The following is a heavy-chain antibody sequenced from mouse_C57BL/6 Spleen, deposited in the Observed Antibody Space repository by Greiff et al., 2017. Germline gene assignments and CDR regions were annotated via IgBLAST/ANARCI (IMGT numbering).Heavy chain of an antibody. J-gene: IGHJ2*01. D-gene: IGHD1-1*01. CDR2: IDPETGGT. CDR1: GYTFTDYE. V-gene: IGHV1-15*01. CDR3: TRSPTVVADYFDY. Sequence: QVQLQQSGAELVRPGASVTLSCKASGYTFTDYEMHWVKQTPVHGLEWIGAIDPETGGTAYNQKFKGKAILTADKSSSPAYMELRSLTSEDSAVYYCTRSPTVVADYFDYWGQGTTLTVSS.